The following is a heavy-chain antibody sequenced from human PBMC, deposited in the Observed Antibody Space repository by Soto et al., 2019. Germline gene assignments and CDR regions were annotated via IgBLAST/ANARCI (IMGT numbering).Heavy chain of an antibody. D-gene: IGHD2-2*02. J-gene: IGHJ5*02. V-gene: IGHV5-10-1*01. Sequence: LWESLKMSFKGSGYSFTSYCSSWVRQMPGKGLEWMGRIDPSDSYTNYSPSFQGHVTISADKSISTAYLQWSSLKASDTATYYCARIGYCSSTSCYTWFDPWVQGTLVTVSS. CDR1: GYSFTSYC. CDR2: IDPSDSYT. CDR3: ARIGYCSSTSCYTWFDP.